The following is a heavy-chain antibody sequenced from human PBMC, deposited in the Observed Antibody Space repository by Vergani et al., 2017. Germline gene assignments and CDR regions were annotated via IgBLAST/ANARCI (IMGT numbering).Heavy chain of an antibody. V-gene: IGHV4-59*01. CDR2: IYYSGST. CDR3: ARSRRYCSGGSCNNWFDP. D-gene: IGHD2-15*01. J-gene: IGHJ5*02. Sequence: QVQLQESGPGLVKPSETLSLTCTVSGGSISSYYWSWIRQPPGKGLEWIGYIYYSGSTNYNPSRKRRVTISVDTSKNQFSLKLSSVTAADTAVYYCARSRRYCSGGSCNNWFDPWGQGTLVTVSS. CDR1: GGSISSYY.